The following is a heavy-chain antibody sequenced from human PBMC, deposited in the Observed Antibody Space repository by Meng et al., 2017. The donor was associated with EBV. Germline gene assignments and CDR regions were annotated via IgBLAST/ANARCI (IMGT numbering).Heavy chain of an antibody. CDR3: ARGDYTNYPRWFDP. Sequence: QVQLQESGPGLVKPSAXLSITCTVSGGSVNNESYYWGWIRQPPGKGLEYIGYIYYTGSTNYNSSLKSRVTISLDKSKNQFSLKLTSLTAADTAIYYCARGDYTNYPRWFDPWGQGTLVTVSS. CDR1: GGSVNNESYY. CDR2: IYYTGST. V-gene: IGHV4-61*01. D-gene: IGHD4-11*01. J-gene: IGHJ5*02.